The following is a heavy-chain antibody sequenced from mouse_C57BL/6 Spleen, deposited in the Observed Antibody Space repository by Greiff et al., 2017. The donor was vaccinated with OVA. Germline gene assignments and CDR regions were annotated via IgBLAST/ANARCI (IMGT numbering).Heavy chain of an antibody. CDR2: IYPRDGST. CDR1: GYTFTSYD. CDR3: ERNFDY. Sequence: QVHVKQSGPELVKPGASVKLSCKASGYTFTSYDINWVKQRPGQGLEWIGWIYPRDGSTKYNEKFKGKATLTVDTSSSTAYMELHSLTSEDSAVYFCERNFDYWGQGTTLTVSS. V-gene: IGHV1-85*01. J-gene: IGHJ2*01.